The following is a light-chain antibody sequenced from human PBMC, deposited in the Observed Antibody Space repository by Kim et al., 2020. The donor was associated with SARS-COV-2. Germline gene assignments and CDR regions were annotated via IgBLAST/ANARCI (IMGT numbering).Light chain of an antibody. CDR1: LSVLNKSNNKNY. CDR3: QQYFSSPYT. J-gene: IGKJ2*01. V-gene: IGKV4-1*01. CDR2: WAS. Sequence: DIALTQSPDSLAVSLGERATIHCKSSLSVLNKSNNKNYVAWYQQKPGQPPKLVIYWASTRESGVPDRLSGSGSGTDFSLTINNLQVEDVAVYYCQQYFSSPYTFGQGTKLEI.